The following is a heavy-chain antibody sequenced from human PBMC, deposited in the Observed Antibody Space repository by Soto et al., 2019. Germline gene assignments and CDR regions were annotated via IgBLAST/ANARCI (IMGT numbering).Heavy chain of an antibody. V-gene: IGHV3-11*01. CDR3: ARGHLYDYVWEAHFDI. CDR1: GFTFSDYY. CDR2: ISSSGSTI. D-gene: IGHD3-16*01. Sequence: PGGSLRLSCAASGFTFSDYYMSWIRQAPGKGLEWVSYISSSGSTIYYADSVKGRFTISRDNAKNSLYLQMNSLRAEDTAVYYCARGHLYDYVWEAHFDIWGQGTMVTVSS. J-gene: IGHJ3*02.